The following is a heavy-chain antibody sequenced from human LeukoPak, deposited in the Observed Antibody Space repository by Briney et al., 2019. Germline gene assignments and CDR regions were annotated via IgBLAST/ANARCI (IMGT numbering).Heavy chain of an antibody. CDR1: GGSISSHY. V-gene: IGHV4-59*11. CDR3: ARAPYYYGSGSYYNWFDP. D-gene: IGHD3-10*01. Sequence: PSETLSLTCTVSGGSISSHYWTWIRQPPGKALEWIGYIYYSGTANYNPSLKSRVTMSVDTSKNQFSLKLSSVTAADTAVYYCARAPYYYGSGSYYNWFDPWGQGTLVTVSS. CDR2: IYYSGTA. J-gene: IGHJ5*02.